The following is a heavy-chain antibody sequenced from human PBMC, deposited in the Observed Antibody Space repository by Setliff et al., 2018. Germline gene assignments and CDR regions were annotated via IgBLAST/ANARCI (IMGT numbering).Heavy chain of an antibody. CDR3: AISTLSICSGGSCPNAFDV. CDR1: GHIFYSYG. J-gene: IGHJ3*01. V-gene: IGHV1-18*01. CDR2: ISSYNDVT. Sequence: ASVKVSCKASGHIFYSYGISWVRQAPGKGLEWVGWISSYNDVTTYAQRFQGRVTLTKDTSTSAAYMELRSLRSDYSAVYYCAISTLSICSGGSCPNAFDVWGQGTMVTV. D-gene: IGHD2-15*01.